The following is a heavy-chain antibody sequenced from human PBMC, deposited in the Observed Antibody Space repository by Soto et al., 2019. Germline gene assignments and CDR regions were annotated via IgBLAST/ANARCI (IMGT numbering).Heavy chain of an antibody. D-gene: IGHD3-9*01. CDR3: ANDLRYDFLTGYYMGVGAFDI. Sequence: PGGSLRLSCTASGFAFRNFGMHLVRRSPGKGLEWVALISYDGRNEYYEDSLKGRFTISRDNSMNTLHLQMNSLRPEDTAVYYCANDLRYDFLTGYYMGVGAFDIWGQGTRVTVSS. V-gene: IGHV3-30*18. J-gene: IGHJ3*02. CDR2: ISYDGRNE. CDR1: GFAFRNFG.